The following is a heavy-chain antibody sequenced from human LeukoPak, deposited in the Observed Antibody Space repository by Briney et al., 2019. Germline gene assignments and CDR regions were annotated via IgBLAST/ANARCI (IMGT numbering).Heavy chain of an antibody. CDR1: GFTFSSYA. J-gene: IGHJ3*02. Sequence: PGGSLRLSCAASGFTFSSYAMSWVRQAPGKGLEWVSSISISGGRTYYADSVKGRFTISRDNSKNTLYLQMSSLRAEDTAVYYCVKESGFMVAPNSAFDIWGQGTMVTVSS. CDR2: ISISGGRT. V-gene: IGHV3-23*01. D-gene: IGHD4/OR15-4a*01. CDR3: VKESGFMVAPNSAFDI.